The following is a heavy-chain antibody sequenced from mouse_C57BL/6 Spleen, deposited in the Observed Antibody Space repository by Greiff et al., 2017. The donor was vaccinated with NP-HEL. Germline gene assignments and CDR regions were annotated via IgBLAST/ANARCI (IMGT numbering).Heavy chain of an antibody. D-gene: IGHD1-2*01. CDR2: ISSGSSTI. Sequence: EVHLVESGGGLVKPGGSLKLSCAASGFTFSDYGMHWVRQAPEKGLEWVAYISSGSSTIYYADTVKGRFTISRDNAKNTLFLQMTSLRSEDTAMYYCASAPPDGLYYFDYWGQGTTLTVSS. CDR3: ASAPPDGLYYFDY. J-gene: IGHJ2*01. V-gene: IGHV5-17*01. CDR1: GFTFSDYG.